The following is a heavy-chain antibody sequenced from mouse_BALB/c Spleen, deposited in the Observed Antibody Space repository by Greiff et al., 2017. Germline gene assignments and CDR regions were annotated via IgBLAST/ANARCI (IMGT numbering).Heavy chain of an antibody. CDR2: ISSGGSYT. CDR3: ARDYYGSSNGRFAY. CDR1: GFTFSSYA. D-gene: IGHD1-1*01. Sequence: EVKLMESGGGLVKPGGSLKLSCAASGFTFSSYAMSWVRQSPEKRLEWVAEISSGGSYTYYPDTVTGRFTISRDNAKNTLYLEMSSLRSEDTAMYYCARDYYGSSNGRFAYWGQGTLVTVSA. V-gene: IGHV5-9-4*01. J-gene: IGHJ3*01.